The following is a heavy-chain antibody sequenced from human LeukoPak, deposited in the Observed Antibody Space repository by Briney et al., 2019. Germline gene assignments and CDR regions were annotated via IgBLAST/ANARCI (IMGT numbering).Heavy chain of an antibody. CDR1: GGSISSYY. J-gene: IGHJ4*02. CDR3: ARTPNYYYGSGNYYND. Sequence: LSLTCTVSGGSISSYYWSWIRQAPGKGLEWVSYISNSGSTIYYADSVKGRFTISRDNAKNSLYLQMNSLRAEDTAVYYCARTPNYYYGSGNYYNDWGQGTLVTVSS. D-gene: IGHD3-10*01. V-gene: IGHV3-11*01. CDR2: ISNSGSTI.